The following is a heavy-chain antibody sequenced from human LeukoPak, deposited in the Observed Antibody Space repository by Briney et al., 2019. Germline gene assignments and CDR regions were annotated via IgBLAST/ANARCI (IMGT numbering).Heavy chain of an antibody. CDR2: IKQQGSEK. V-gene: IGHV3-7*01. CDR3: ARSNYDYVWGSYRLRAFDI. D-gene: IGHD3-16*02. J-gene: IGHJ3*02. CDR1: GFTFSSYW. Sequence: GGSLRLSCAASGFTFSSYWMSWVRRAPGKGLEWVANIKQQGSEKYYVDSVKGRFTISRDDAKNSLYLQMNSLRAEDTAVYYCARSNYDYVWGSYRLRAFDIWGQGTMVTVSS.